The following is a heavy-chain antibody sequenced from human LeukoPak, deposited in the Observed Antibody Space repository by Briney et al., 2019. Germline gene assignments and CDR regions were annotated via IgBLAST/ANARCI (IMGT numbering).Heavy chain of an antibody. J-gene: IGHJ4*02. Sequence: GGSLRLSCAASGFTFSTCSMNWVRQAPGKGLKWVSHISSSGVTIYYADSVKGRLTISRDIAKNSLYLQMNSLRAEDTAVYYCARVHGAYPFDYWGQGTLVTVSS. V-gene: IGHV3-48*01. CDR1: GFTFSTCS. D-gene: IGHD4/OR15-4a*01. CDR3: ARVHGAYPFDY. CDR2: ISSSGVTI.